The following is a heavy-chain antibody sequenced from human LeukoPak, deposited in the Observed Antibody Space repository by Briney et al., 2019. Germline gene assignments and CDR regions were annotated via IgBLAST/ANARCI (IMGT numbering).Heavy chain of an antibody. J-gene: IGHJ4*02. CDR3: ARGKGYSYGIDY. D-gene: IGHD5-18*01. CDR2: IYNSGST. Sequence: PSQTLSLTCTVSGGSISSGEHYWRWIRQAPGKGLEWIVHIYNSGSTHYNPSLQSRVTISSDTSKTQFSLKLSSVTAADTAVYYCARGKGYSYGIDYWGQGTLVTVSS. V-gene: IGHV4-30-4*01. CDR1: GGSISSGEHY.